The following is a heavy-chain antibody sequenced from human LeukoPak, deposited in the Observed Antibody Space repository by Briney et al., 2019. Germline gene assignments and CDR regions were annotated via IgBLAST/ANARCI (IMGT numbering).Heavy chain of an antibody. Sequence: GESLRLSCAASGFIFSSYWMTWVRQAPGKGLEWVANIKQDGGEKYYVDSVKGRFTISRDNAKNSLYLQMNSLRAEDTAVYYCARARVTMVRGVIPRGYYFDYWGQGTLVTVSS. D-gene: IGHD3-10*01. CDR1: GFIFSSYW. V-gene: IGHV3-7*01. J-gene: IGHJ4*02. CDR2: IKQDGGEK. CDR3: ARARVTMVRGVIPRGYYFDY.